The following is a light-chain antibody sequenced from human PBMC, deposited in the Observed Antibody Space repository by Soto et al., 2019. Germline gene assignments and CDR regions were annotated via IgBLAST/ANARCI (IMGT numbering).Light chain of an antibody. CDR3: QSYDNSNVV. V-gene: IGLV6-57*04. CDR2: DDN. J-gene: IGLJ2*01. Sequence: NFMLTQAHSVSESPGKTVTISCTRSSGSIASNSVQWFQQRPGSAPTTVIYDDNQRPSGVPDRFSGSIDSSSNSASLTISGLKTEDEADYYCQSYDNSNVVFGGGTKLTVL. CDR1: SGSIASNS.